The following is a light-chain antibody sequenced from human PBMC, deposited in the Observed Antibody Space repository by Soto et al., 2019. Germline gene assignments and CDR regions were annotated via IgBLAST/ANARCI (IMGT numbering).Light chain of an antibody. CDR2: DNY. V-gene: IGLV1-51*01. J-gene: IGLJ2*01. CDR3: NSYAGGNNLV. Sequence: QSVLTQPPSVSATPGQKVTISCSGSSSNIGNNYVSWYQQFPGAAPKLLIYDNYWRPSGIPDRFSASKSGTSATLGITGLQTGDEADYYCNSYAGGNNLVFGGGTKVTVL. CDR1: SSNIGNNY.